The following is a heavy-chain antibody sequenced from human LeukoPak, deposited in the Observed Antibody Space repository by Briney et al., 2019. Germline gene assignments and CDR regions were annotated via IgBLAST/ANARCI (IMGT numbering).Heavy chain of an antibody. J-gene: IGHJ4*02. CDR2: IYYSGST. D-gene: IGHD3-10*01. CDR1: GGSISSYY. Sequence: SETLSLTCTVSGGSISSYYWSWIRQPPGKGLEWIGYIYYSGSTNYNPSLKSRVTISVDTSKNQFSLKLSSVTAADTAVYYCASSSGSYDYYFDYWGQGTLVTVSS. V-gene: IGHV4-59*12. CDR3: ASSSGSYDYYFDY.